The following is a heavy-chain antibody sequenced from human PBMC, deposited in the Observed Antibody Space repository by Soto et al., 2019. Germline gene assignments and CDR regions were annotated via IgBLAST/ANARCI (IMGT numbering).Heavy chain of an antibody. J-gene: IGHJ4*01. CDR3: GKGDDRFLQPLVS. CDR1: GFTFSSYS. V-gene: IGHV3-23*01. D-gene: IGHD3-9*01. Sequence: GGSLRLSCAASGFTFSSYSMSWIRQSPGKGLEWVSDISGSGGSTYYADSVKGRFTISRDNSKNTLYLQMNSLRAEDTAVYYCGKGDDRFLQPLVSWGQGTLVTVSS. CDR2: ISGSGGST.